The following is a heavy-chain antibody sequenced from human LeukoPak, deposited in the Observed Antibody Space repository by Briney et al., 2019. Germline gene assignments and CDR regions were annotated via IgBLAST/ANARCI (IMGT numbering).Heavy chain of an antibody. CDR3: ARSTTVTPLDY. V-gene: IGHV4-39*01. J-gene: IGHJ4*02. CDR2: IYYSGST. CDR1: GGSISSSGYY. D-gene: IGHD4-17*01. Sequence: PSETLSLTCTVSGGSISSSGYYWGWIRQPPGKGLEWIGSIYYSGSTYYNPSLKSRVTISVDTSKNQFSLKLSSVTAADTAVYYCARSTTVTPLDYWGQGTLVTVSS.